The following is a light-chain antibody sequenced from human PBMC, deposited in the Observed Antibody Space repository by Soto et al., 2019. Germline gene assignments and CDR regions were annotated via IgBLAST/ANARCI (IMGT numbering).Light chain of an antibody. Sequence: EIVMTQSPATLSVSPGERATLSCRASQSVSSNLAWHQQKPGQAPRLLIYSASTRATGIPARFSGSGSGTEFTLTISSLQSEDIEVYYCQQYDIWPITFGQGTRLEIK. J-gene: IGKJ5*01. CDR2: SAS. CDR1: QSVSSN. V-gene: IGKV3-15*01. CDR3: QQYDIWPIT.